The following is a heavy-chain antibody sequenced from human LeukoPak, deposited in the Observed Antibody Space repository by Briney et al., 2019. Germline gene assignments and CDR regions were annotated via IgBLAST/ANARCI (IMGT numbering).Heavy chain of an antibody. J-gene: IGHJ4*02. D-gene: IGHD4-17*01. CDR3: AKGRVDGVYYFDY. V-gene: IGHV3-23*01. CDR1: GFTFSSYA. CDR2: ISGSGGST. Sequence: TGGSLRLSCAASGFTFSSYAMSWVRQAPGKGLEWVSAISGSGGSTYYADSVKGRFTISRDNSKNTLYLQMNSLRAEDTAVYYCAKGRVDGVYYFDYWGQGTLVTVSS.